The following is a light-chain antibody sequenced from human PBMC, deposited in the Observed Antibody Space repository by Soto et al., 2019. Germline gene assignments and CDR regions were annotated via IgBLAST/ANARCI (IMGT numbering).Light chain of an antibody. CDR1: QGIAPY. Sequence: DVQMTQSPSSLSASVGDRVTLSCRASQGIAPYLAWFQQKPGKVPKLLIYAASTLQSGVPSRFSGSGSGTDFTLTISSLQPEDVATYYCQKYNSAPLTFGRGTKVEIK. J-gene: IGKJ4*01. V-gene: IGKV1-27*01. CDR2: AAS. CDR3: QKYNSAPLT.